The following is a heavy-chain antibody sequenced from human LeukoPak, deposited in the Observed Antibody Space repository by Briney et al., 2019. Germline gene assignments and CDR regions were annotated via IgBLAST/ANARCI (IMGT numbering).Heavy chain of an antibody. CDR3: ARDATKYSSSSSWFDP. Sequence: PSQTLSLTCAISGDSVPSNSAAWNWIRQSPSRGLEWLGRTYYRSKWYNDYAVSVKSRITINPDTSKNQFSLQLNSVTPEDTAVYYCARDATKYSSSSSWFDPWGQGTLVTVSS. CDR1: GDSVPSNSAA. V-gene: IGHV6-1*01. J-gene: IGHJ5*02. D-gene: IGHD6-13*01. CDR2: TYYRSKWYN.